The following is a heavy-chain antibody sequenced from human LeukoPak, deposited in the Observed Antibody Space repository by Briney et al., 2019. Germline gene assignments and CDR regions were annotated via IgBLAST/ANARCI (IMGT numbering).Heavy chain of an antibody. CDR1: GFTFSSYN. D-gene: IGHD3-22*01. J-gene: IGHJ4*02. V-gene: IGHV3-21*04. CDR2: ITSSSSYT. CDR3: ARRAGDYSHPYDY. Sequence: GGSLRLSCAASGFTFSSYNMNWVRQAPGKGLEWVSSITSSSSYTFYADSVKGRFTISRDNSKNTLYLQMNTLRAEDTAVYYCARRAGDYSHPYDYWGQGTLVTVSS.